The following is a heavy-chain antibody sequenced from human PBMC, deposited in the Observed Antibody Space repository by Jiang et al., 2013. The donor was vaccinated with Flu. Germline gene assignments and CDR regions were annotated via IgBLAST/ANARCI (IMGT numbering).Heavy chain of an antibody. V-gene: IGHV3-74*01. J-gene: IGHJ6*02. CDR2: SST. D-gene: IGHD3-10*01. CDR3: ARSLLWFGDSYGMDV. Sequence: SSTSYADSVKGRFTISRDNAKNTLYLQMNSLRAEDTAVYYCARSLLWFGDSYGMDVWGQGTTVTVSS.